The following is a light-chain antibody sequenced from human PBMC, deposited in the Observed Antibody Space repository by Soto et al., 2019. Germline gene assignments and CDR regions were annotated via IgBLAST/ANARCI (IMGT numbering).Light chain of an antibody. CDR3: QQSYSTPFP. J-gene: IGKJ3*01. Sequence: DIQMTQSPSSLSASVGDRVTITCRASQSISDYLNWYQHKPGKPPKSLIYIASTLQSGVPSRFSGSGSGTEFTLTISSLQPEDFATYYCQQSYSTPFPFGPGTKVDLK. CDR2: IAS. V-gene: IGKV1-39*01. CDR1: QSISDY.